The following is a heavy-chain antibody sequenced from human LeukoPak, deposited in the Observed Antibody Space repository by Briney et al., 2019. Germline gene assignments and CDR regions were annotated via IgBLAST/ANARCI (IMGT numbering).Heavy chain of an antibody. Sequence: ASVKVSCKASGGTFSSYAISWVRQAPGQGLEWMGGIIPIFGTANYAQKFQGRVTITADKSTSTAYMELSSLRSEDTAVYYCARVHHDSSGAPLDYWGQGTLVTVSS. CDR2: IIPIFGTA. CDR3: ARVHHDSSGAPLDY. V-gene: IGHV1-69*06. J-gene: IGHJ4*02. CDR1: GGTFSSYA. D-gene: IGHD3-22*01.